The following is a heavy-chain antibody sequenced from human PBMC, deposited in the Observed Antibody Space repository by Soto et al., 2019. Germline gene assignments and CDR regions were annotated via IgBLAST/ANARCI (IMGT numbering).Heavy chain of an antibody. CDR2: TYSSGRT. D-gene: IGHD6-13*01. CDR3: ARGGAAAGLFDD. V-gene: IGHV4-59*01. CDR1: GGSISSYH. Sequence: PSETLSLTCTASGGSISSYHWSCIRQPPGKGLEWIGYTYSSGRTNYNSSLKSRVTISVDTSKNQFSLKLSSVTAADTAVYYCARGGAAAGLFDDWGQGTLVTVSS. J-gene: IGHJ4*02.